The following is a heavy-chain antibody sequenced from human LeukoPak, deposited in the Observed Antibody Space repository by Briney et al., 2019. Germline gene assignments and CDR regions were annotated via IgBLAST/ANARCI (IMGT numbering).Heavy chain of an antibody. D-gene: IGHD2-15*01. J-gene: IGHJ4*02. CDR1: GYTFTSYY. V-gene: IGHV1-46*03. CDR2: INPSGGST. CDR3: ARVGDCSGGSCSARKASRWPPEDY. Sequence: ASVEVSCKASGYTFTSYYMHWVRQAPGQGLEWMGIINPSGGSTSYAQKFQGRVTMTRDTSTSTVYMELSSLRSEDTAVYYCARVGDCSGGSCSARKASRWPPEDYWGQGTLVTVSS.